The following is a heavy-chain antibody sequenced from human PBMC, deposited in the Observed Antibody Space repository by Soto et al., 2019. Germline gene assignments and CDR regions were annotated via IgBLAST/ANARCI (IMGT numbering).Heavy chain of an antibody. CDR1: SDSISRSHW. CDR2: INHSGST. Sequence: PSETLSLTCAVSSDSISRSHWLTWVRQSPGKGLEWIGDINHSGSTNYNPSLKSRVTISVDTSKNQFSLKLSSVTAADTAVYYCARVPHLYYYYGMDVWGQGTTVTVSS. V-gene: IGHV4-4*02. J-gene: IGHJ6*02. CDR3: ARVPHLYYYYGMDV. D-gene: IGHD1-1*01.